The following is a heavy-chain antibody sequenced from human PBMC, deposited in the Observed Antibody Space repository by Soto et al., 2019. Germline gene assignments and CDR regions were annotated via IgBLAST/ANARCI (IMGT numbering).Heavy chain of an antibody. CDR2: MNPNSGNT. V-gene: IGHV1-8*01. D-gene: IGHD6-19*01. CDR3: ARDYISGYGMDV. J-gene: IGHJ6*02. Sequence: ASVKVSCKASGYTFTSYDINWVRQATGQGLEWMGWMNPNSGNTDYAQKFQGRVTMTRNTSISTAYMELSSLRSEDTAVYYFARDYISGYGMDVWGQGTTVTVSS. CDR1: GYTFTSYD.